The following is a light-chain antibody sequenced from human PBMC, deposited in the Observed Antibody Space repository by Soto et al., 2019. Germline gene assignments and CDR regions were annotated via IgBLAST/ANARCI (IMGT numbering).Light chain of an antibody. Sequence: EIVLTQSPGTLSLSPGETATLSCRASQSVSSNNLAWYHQKPGQTPSLLIYGASTRATGIPARFSGSGSGTDFTLTISRLEPEDFTVYYCQQYDNSITFGQGTRLEIE. V-gene: IGKV3-20*01. J-gene: IGKJ5*01. CDR2: GAS. CDR3: QQYDNSIT. CDR1: QSVSSNN.